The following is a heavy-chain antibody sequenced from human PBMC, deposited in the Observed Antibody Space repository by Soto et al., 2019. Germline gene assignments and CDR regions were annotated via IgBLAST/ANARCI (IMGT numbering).Heavy chain of an antibody. CDR2: IIPIFGTA. Sequence: SVKVSCKASGGTFSSYAISWVRQAPGQGLEWMGGIIPIFGTANYAQKFQGRVTITADESTSTAYMELSSLRSEDTAVYYCARSLTQIYYDLDYWGQGTLVTVSS. D-gene: IGHD3-22*01. V-gene: IGHV1-69*13. J-gene: IGHJ4*02. CDR3: ARSLTQIYYDLDY. CDR1: GGTFSSYA.